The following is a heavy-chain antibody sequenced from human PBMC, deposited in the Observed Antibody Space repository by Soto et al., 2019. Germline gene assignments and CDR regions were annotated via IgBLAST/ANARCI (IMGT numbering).Heavy chain of an antibody. CDR1: GGSFSGYY. V-gene: IGHV4-34*01. CDR2: INHSGST. Sequence: QVQLQQWGAGLLKPSETLSLTCAVYGGSFSGYYWSWIRQPPGKGLEWIGEINHSGSTNYNPSLKSRVTISVDTSKIRFALKLSSVTAAGTAVYYCARGSARPYYYDSSGYYRLGYGMVVWGQGTTVTVSS. D-gene: IGHD3-22*01. J-gene: IGHJ6*02. CDR3: ARGSARPYYYDSSGYYRLGYGMVV.